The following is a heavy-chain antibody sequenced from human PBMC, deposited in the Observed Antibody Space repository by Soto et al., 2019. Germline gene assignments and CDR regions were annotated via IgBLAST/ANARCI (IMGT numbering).Heavy chain of an antibody. CDR3: ARGAADTAMVDS. CDR2: IFYSGST. CDR1: GGSIRSYY. J-gene: IGHJ4*02. D-gene: IGHD5-18*01. V-gene: IGHV4-59*01. Sequence: PSKTLSLTCTVSGGSIRSYYWTLIRQPPGKGLEWLGYIFYSGSTFYNPSLKSRVTISIHTSKSQFSLQLTSVTAADTAVYYFARGAADTAMVDSWGKGTLDTVSS.